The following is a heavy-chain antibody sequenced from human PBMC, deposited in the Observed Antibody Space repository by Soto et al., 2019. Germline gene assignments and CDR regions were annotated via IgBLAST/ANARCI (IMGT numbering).Heavy chain of an antibody. Sequence: GESLKISCKGSGYSFTSYWISWVRQMPGKGLGWMGRIDPSDSYTNYSPSFQGHVTISADKSISTAYLQWSSLKASDTAMYYCARSLFDSSGYRRYGMDVWGQGTTVTVS. CDR3: ARSLFDSSGYRRYGMDV. CDR1: GYSFTSYW. V-gene: IGHV5-10-1*01. J-gene: IGHJ6*02. D-gene: IGHD3-22*01. CDR2: IDPSDSYT.